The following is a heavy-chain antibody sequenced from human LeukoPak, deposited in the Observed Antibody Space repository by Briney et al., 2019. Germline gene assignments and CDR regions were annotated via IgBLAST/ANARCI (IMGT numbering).Heavy chain of an antibody. J-gene: IGHJ5*02. CDR2: INHSGST. Sequence: SETLSLTCAVYGGSFSGYYWSWIRQPPGKGLEWIGEINHSGSTNYNPSLKSRVTISVDTSKNQFSLKLSSVTAADTAVYYCARGGYGSGRLLLNWFDPWGQGTLVTDPS. V-gene: IGHV4-34*01. CDR1: GGSFSGYY. D-gene: IGHD3-10*01. CDR3: ARGGYGSGRLLLNWFDP.